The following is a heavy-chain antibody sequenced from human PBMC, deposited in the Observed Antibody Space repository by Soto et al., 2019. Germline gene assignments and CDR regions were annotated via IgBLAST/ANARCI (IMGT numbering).Heavy chain of an antibody. Sequence: GGSLRLSCAASGFTFSSYAMSWVRQAPGKGLEWVSAISGSGGSTYYADSGKGRFTISRDNSKNTLYLQMNSLRAEDTAVYYFAKEGYYDGRGSHSGRDAWGKGTRFTVSS. J-gene: IGHJ6*04. D-gene: IGHD3-22*01. CDR3: AKEGYYDGRGSHSGRDA. V-gene: IGHV3-23*01. CDR1: GFTFSSYA. CDR2: ISGSGGST.